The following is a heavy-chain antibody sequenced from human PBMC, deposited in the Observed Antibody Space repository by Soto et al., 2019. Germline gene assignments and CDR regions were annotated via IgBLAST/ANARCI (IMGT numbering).Heavy chain of an antibody. J-gene: IGHJ4*02. CDR2: IIPIFGTA. V-gene: IGHV1-69*06. CDR1: GGTFSSYA. D-gene: IGHD3-10*01. CDR3: ARATYYYGSGSYSFDY. Sequence: WASVKVSCKASGGTFSSYAISWVRQAPGQGLEWMGGIIPIFGTANYAQKFQGRVTITADKSTSTAYMELSSLRSEDTAVYYCARATYYYGSGSYSFDYWGPGTLVTVSS.